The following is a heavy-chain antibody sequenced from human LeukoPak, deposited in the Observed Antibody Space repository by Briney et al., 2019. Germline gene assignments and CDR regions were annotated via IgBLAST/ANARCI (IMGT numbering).Heavy chain of an antibody. D-gene: IGHD3-22*01. V-gene: IGHV3-74*01. CDR3: ARRISYYDSSGYYYVRYFDS. Sequence: PGGSLRLSCAASGFTFSSYWMYWVRQAPGKGPVWVARINTDGSSLNYADSVKGRFTISRDNAKNTLYLQMNSLGAEDTAVYYCARRISYYDSSGYYYVRYFDSWGQGTLVAVSS. CDR1: GFTFSSYW. CDR2: INTDGSSL. J-gene: IGHJ4*02.